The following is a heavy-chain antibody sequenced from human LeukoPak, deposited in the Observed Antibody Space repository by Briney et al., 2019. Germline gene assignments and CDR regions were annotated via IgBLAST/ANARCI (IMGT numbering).Heavy chain of an antibody. V-gene: IGHV3-23*01. J-gene: IGHJ4*02. D-gene: IGHD6-6*01. Sequence: GGPLSLSCAASGFTFSSYAMNWVRQVPGKGLEWVSAVSHGGGSTFYPDSVNGRSIISRDNSNNTLYLQLTSLSAEDTAIYYCARKSLATRAMDFWGQGTLVTVSS. CDR1: GFTFSSYA. CDR2: VSHGGGST. CDR3: ARKSLATRAMDF.